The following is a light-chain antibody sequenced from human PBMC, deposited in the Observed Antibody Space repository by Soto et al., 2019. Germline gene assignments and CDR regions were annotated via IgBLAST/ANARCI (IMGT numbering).Light chain of an antibody. Sequence: QSVLTQPPSASGTPGPRVTISGSGSSSNIGSNYVYWYQQLPGTAPKLLIYRNNQRPSGVSDRFSGSKSGTSASLAISGLRSEDEADYYCAAWEDRLSGVVFGGGTKLTVL. CDR2: RNN. CDR3: AAWEDRLSGVV. J-gene: IGLJ2*01. CDR1: SSNIGSNY. V-gene: IGLV1-47*01.